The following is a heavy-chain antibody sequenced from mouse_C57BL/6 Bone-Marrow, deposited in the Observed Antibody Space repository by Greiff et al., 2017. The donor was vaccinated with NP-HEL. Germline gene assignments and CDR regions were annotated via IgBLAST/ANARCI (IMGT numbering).Heavy chain of an antibody. D-gene: IGHD1-1*01. Sequence: EVQLQQSGAELVRPGASVKLSCTVSGFNIKDDYMHWVKQRPEQGLEWIGWIDPENGDTEYASKFQGKATITADTSSNTASLQLSSLTSEDTAVYYCTTGGSSPYAMYYWGQGTSVTVSS. V-gene: IGHV14-4*01. CDR2: IDPENGDT. J-gene: IGHJ4*01. CDR3: TTGGSSPYAMYY. CDR1: GFNIKDDY.